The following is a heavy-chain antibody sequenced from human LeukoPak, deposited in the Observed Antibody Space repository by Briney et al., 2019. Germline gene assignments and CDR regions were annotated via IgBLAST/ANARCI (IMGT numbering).Heavy chain of an antibody. D-gene: IGHD6-13*01. CDR1: GYSFSTYW. CDR2: IYPGDSDT. V-gene: IGHV5-51*01. CDR3: ARHGQQQLENWFDP. J-gene: IGHJ5*02. Sequence: GESPKISCKGSGYSFSTYWIGWVRQMPGKGLEWMGIIYPGDSDTRYSPSFQGQVTISADKSTSTAYLQWSSLKASDTAMYYCARHGQQQLENWFDPWGQGTLVTVSS.